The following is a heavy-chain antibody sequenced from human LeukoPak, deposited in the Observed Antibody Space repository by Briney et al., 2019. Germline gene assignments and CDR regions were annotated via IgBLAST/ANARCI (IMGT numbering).Heavy chain of an antibody. CDR1: GGTFSSYA. CDR2: IITIYGTA. D-gene: IGHD2-15*01. J-gene: IGHJ5*02. V-gene: IGHV1-69*05. Sequence: ASVKVSCKASGGTFSSYAISWMRQAPRQRREWMGRIITIYGTANYVQKFQGRVTITTDESTSTAYMELSSLRSEDTAVYYCARGPDAYCSGGSCYVSNWSDPWGQGTLVTVSS. CDR3: ARGPDAYCSGGSCYVSNWSDP.